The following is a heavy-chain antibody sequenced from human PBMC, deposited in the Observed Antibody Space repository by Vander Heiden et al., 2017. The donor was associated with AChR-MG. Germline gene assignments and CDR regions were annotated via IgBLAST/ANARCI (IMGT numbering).Heavy chain of an antibody. J-gene: IGHJ3*02. CDR2: IYYSGST. CDR1: GGSISSYY. Sequence: QVQLQESGPGLVKPSETLSLTCTVAGGSISSYYWSWIRQPPGKGLEWIGYIYYSGSTNYNPSLKSRVTISVDTSKNQFSLKLSSVTAADTAVYYCVGSIAAVRREFDIWGQGTMVTVSS. CDR3: VGSIAAVRREFDI. D-gene: IGHD6-13*01. V-gene: IGHV4-59*01.